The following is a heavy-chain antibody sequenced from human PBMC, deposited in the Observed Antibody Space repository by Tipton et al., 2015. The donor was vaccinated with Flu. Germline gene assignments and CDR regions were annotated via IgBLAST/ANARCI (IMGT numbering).Heavy chain of an antibody. Sequence: GSLRLSCAASGFTFSTYDMHWVRQAPGKGLEWLAFIRYDGSDEYSADSVKGRFTISRDNSNNALFLEMSSLRPEDTAVYYCAKGGYYVGGSFYQLDYWGQGTLVTVSS. J-gene: IGHJ4*02. V-gene: IGHV3-30*02. CDR2: IRYDGSDE. D-gene: IGHD3-10*02. CDR3: AKGGYYVGGSFYQLDY. CDR1: GFTFSTYD.